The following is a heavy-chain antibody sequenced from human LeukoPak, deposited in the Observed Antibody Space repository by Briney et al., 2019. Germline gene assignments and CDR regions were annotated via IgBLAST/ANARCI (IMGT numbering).Heavy chain of an antibody. Sequence: SVKVSCKASRGSFSSYAISWVRQAPGQGLEWMGRIIPILGIANYAQKFQGRVTITADKSTSTAYMELSSLRSEDTAVYYCALRNVAYCGGDCYYWNYWGQGTLVTVSS. J-gene: IGHJ4*02. CDR1: RGSFSSYA. CDR3: ALRNVAYCGGDCYYWNY. CDR2: IIPILGIA. D-gene: IGHD2-21*02. V-gene: IGHV1-69*04.